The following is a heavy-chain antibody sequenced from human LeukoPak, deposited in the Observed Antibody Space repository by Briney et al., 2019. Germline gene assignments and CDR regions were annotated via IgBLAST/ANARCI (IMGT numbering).Heavy chain of an antibody. Sequence: GGSLRLSCAASGFTFSDYYMSWIRQAPGQGLEWVSYISSSSSYTNYADSVKGRFTISRDNAKNSLYLQMNSLRAEDTAVYYCARDLRATMVRGVIMDYWGQGTLVTVSS. J-gene: IGHJ4*02. CDR2: ISSSSSYT. V-gene: IGHV3-11*05. D-gene: IGHD3-10*01. CDR3: ARDLRATMVRGVIMDY. CDR1: GFTFSDYY.